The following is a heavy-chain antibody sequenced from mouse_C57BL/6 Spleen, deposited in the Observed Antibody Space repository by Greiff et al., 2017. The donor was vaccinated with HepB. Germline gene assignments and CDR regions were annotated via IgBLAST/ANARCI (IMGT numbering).Heavy chain of an antibody. Sequence: DVQLQESGPVLVKPGASVKMSCKASGYTFTDYYMNWVKQSHGKSLEWIGVINPYNGGTSYNQKFKGKATLTVDKSSSTAYMELNSLTSEDSAVYYCARRSNYWYFDVWGTGTTVTVSS. CDR1: GYTFTDYY. J-gene: IGHJ1*03. D-gene: IGHD2-5*01. CDR2: INPYNGGT. V-gene: IGHV1-19*01. CDR3: ARRSNYWYFDV.